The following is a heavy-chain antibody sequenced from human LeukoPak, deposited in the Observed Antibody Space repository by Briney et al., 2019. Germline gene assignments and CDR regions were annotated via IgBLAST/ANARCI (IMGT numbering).Heavy chain of an antibody. CDR1: GATVSSDY. CDR3: ARGYWRQLWLGDEAFDI. D-gene: IGHD5-18*01. CDR2: LYSGGNT. Sequence: PGGSLRLSCVASGATVSSDYMSWVRQPPGKGLEWVSVLYSGGNTYYADSVKGRFTISRDNSKNTLYLQMNSLRAEDTAVYYCARGYWRQLWLGDEAFDIWGQGTMVTVSS. V-gene: IGHV3-53*05. J-gene: IGHJ3*02.